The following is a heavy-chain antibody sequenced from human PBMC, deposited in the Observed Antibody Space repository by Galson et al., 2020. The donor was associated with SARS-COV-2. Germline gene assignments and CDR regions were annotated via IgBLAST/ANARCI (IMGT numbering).Heavy chain of an antibody. Sequence: SETLSLTCTVSGASISGYYWTWIRQPPGKGLEWIGYIYYSGTTKYNPSLESRVTISVDTSKNQFALKLSSVTAADTAVYYCVRGVWVEDFQVMDVWGKGTTVTVSS. D-gene: IGHD3-10*01. J-gene: IGHJ6*03. CDR1: GASISGYY. CDR3: VRGVWVEDFQVMDV. CDR2: IYYSGTT. V-gene: IGHV4-59*01.